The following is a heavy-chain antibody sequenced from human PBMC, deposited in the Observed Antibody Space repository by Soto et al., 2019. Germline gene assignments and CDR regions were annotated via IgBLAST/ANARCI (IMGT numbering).Heavy chain of an antibody. J-gene: IGHJ3*02. CDR2: ISGSGGST. CDR1: GFTFSSYA. CDR3: AKDRAYYDFWSGYPPSHDAFDI. D-gene: IGHD3-3*01. Sequence: PGGSLRLSCAASGFTFSSYATSWVRQAPGKGLEWVSAISGSGGSTYYADSVKGRFTISRDNSKNTLYLQMNSLRAEDTAVYYCAKDRAYYDFWSGYPPSHDAFDIWGQGTMVTVSS. V-gene: IGHV3-23*01.